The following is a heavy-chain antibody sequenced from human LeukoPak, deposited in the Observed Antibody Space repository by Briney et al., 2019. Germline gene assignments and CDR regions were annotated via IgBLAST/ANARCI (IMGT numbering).Heavy chain of an antibody. Sequence: SVKVSCKASGYTFTSYGISWVRQAPGQGLEWMGRIIPILGIANYAQKFQGRVTITADKSTSTAYMELSSLRSEDTAVYYCASLGYCSSTSCLARDYYYYYMDVWGKGTTVTVSS. CDR3: ASLGYCSSTSCLARDYYYYYMDV. CDR2: IIPILGIA. D-gene: IGHD2-2*01. V-gene: IGHV1-69*04. CDR1: GYTFTSYG. J-gene: IGHJ6*03.